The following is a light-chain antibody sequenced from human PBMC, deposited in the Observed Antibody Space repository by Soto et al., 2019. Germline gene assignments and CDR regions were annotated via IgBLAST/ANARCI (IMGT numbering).Light chain of an antibody. CDR3: TSYRRGPLYV. CDR1: SADVGTSNF. CDR2: DVA. V-gene: IGLV2-14*03. J-gene: IGLJ1*01. Sequence: QSVLTQPASVSGSPGQSSTISCTGISADVGTSNFVSWYQHHPGKAPRLILYDVANRPSGVSNRFSGSKSGDTASLTISGLQVDDEADYYCTSYRRGPLYVFGTGTKVTVL.